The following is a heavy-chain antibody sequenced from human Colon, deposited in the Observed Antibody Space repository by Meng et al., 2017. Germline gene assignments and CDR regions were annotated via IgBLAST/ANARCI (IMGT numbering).Heavy chain of an antibody. CDR2: IWADGINK. D-gene: IGHD2-15*01. CDR3: AAETPYCSGGSCSGTLADFDI. V-gene: IGHV3-33*01. Sequence: GGSLRLSCAASGFTFSTYGMHWVRQAPGKGLEWVAVIWADGINKYYADSVKRRFTISRDNSKNRLFLEMNSIRAEDTALYYCAAETPYCSGGSCSGTLADFDIWGQGTMVTVSS. J-gene: IGHJ3*02. CDR1: GFTFSTYG.